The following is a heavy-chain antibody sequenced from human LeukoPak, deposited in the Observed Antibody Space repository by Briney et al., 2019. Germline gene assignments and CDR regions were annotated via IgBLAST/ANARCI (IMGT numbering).Heavy chain of an antibody. CDR3: ARDLKSGNYGLGYYYGMDV. V-gene: IGHV1-2*02. Sequence: ASVKVSCTASGYTFTGYYMHWVRQAPGQGLEWMGWINPNSGGTNYAQKFQGRVTMTRDTFISTAYMELSRLRSDDTAVYYCARDLKSGNYGLGYYYGMDVWGQGTTVTVSS. J-gene: IGHJ6*02. CDR1: GYTFTGYY. D-gene: IGHD4-11*01. CDR2: INPNSGGT.